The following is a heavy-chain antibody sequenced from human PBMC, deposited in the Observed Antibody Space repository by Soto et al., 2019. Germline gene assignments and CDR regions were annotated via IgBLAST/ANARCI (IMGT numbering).Heavy chain of an antibody. V-gene: IGHV1-46*01. Sequence: QVQLVQSGAEVKKPGASVKVSCKASGYTFTDYYIHWVRQAPGQGLEWMGLISPSGGSASYAQKFRGSVTMTGDTSTSTVDMELSSLRSVDTAVYYCARDHPLGGGPKRDFEYWGQGTLVTVSS. J-gene: IGHJ4*02. CDR1: GYTFTDYY. D-gene: IGHD3-16*01. CDR2: ISPSGGSA. CDR3: ARDHPLGGGPKRDFEY.